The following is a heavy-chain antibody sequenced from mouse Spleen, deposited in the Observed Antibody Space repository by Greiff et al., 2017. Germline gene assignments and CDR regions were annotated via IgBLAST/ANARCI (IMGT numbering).Heavy chain of an antibody. CDR2: ISSGSSTI. Sequence: EVKLVESGGGLVKPGGSLKLSCAASGFTFSDYGMHWVRQAPEKGLEWVAYISSGSSTIYYADTVKGRFTISRDNAKNTLFLQMTSLRSEDTAMYYCARELTGTDWYFDVWGTGTTVTVSS. CDR1: GFTFSDYG. D-gene: IGHD4-1*01. CDR3: ARELTGTDWYFDV. J-gene: IGHJ1*03. V-gene: IGHV5-17*01.